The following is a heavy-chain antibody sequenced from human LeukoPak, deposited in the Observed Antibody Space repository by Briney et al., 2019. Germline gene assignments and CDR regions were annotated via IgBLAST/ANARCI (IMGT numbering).Heavy chain of an antibody. D-gene: IGHD3-3*01. J-gene: IGHJ4*02. V-gene: IGHV4-34*01. Sequence: SETLSLTCAVYGGSFSGYYWSWIRQPPGKGLEWIGEINHSGSTNYNPSLKSRVTISVDTSKNQFSLKLSSVTAADTAVYYCARADFWSGPEEIWGQGTLVTVSS. CDR3: ARADFWSGPEEI. CDR2: INHSGST. CDR1: GGSFSGYY.